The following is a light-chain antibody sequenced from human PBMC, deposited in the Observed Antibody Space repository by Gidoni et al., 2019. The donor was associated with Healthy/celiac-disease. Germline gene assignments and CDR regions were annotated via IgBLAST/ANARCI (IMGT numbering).Light chain of an antibody. CDR3: QQRSNWLTWT. V-gene: IGKV3-11*01. CDR2: DAS. Sequence: EIVLTQSPATLSLSPGERATLACRASQSVSSYLAWYQQKPGQAPRLLIYDASNRATGIPARFSGSGSGTDFTLPISSLEPEDFAVYYCQQRSNWLTWTFGQXTKVEIK. CDR1: QSVSSY. J-gene: IGKJ1*01.